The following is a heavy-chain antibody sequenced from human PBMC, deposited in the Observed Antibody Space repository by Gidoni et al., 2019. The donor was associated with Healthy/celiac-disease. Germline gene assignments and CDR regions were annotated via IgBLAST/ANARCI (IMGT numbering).Heavy chain of an antibody. CDR3: ARAVNCSGGSCYSGWFDP. V-gene: IGHV4-34*01. CDR2: INHSGST. Sequence: QVQLQQWGAGLLKPSETLSLTCAVYGGSFSGYYWSWIRQPPGKGLEWIGEINHSGSTNYNPSLKSRVTISVDTSKNQFSLKLSSVTAADTAVYYCARAVNCSGGSCYSGWFDPWGQGTLVTVSS. J-gene: IGHJ5*02. D-gene: IGHD2-15*01. CDR1: GGSFSGYY.